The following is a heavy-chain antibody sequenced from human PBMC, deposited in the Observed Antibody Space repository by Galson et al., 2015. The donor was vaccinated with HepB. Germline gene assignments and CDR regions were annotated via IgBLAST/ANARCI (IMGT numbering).Heavy chain of an antibody. CDR1: GFTFNNYG. Sequence: SLRLSCAASGFTFNNYGIHWVRQAPGKGLEWVAGISYDGTSKYYADSVKGRFTISRDNSKNTLYLQMNSLRAEDTAVYDCAKDTFPGTGWYQEYDYWGQGTLVTVSS. J-gene: IGHJ4*02. CDR3: AKDTFPGTGWYQEYDY. D-gene: IGHD6-19*01. CDR2: ISYDGTSK. V-gene: IGHV3-30*18.